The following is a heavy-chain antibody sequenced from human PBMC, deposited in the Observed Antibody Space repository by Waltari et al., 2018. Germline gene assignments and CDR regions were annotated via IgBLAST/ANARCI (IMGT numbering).Heavy chain of an antibody. Sequence: QVQLQESGPGLVKPSETLSLTCAVSGYSISSGYYWGWIRQPPGKGLEWIGSIYHSGSTYYNPSLNSRVTISVDTSKNQFSLKLSSVTAADTAVYYCARDTTTPRSNWFDPWGQGTLVTVSS. CDR2: IYHSGST. J-gene: IGHJ5*02. V-gene: IGHV4-38-2*02. D-gene: IGHD4-17*01. CDR1: GYSISSGYY. CDR3: ARDTTTPRSNWFDP.